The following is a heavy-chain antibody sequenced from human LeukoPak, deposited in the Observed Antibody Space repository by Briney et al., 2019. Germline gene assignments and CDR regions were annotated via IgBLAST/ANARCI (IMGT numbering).Heavy chain of an antibody. CDR2: ISWNSGTI. J-gene: IGHJ5*02. CDR3: ARSTYLNWFDP. CDR1: GFTFDDYA. V-gene: IGHV3-9*01. Sequence: SLRLSCAASGFTFDDYAMHWVRQAPGKGLEWVSGISWNSGTIGYADSVKGRFTISRDNAKNSLYLQMNSLRAEDTAVYYCARSTYLNWFDPWGQGTLVTVSS. D-gene: IGHD3-10*01.